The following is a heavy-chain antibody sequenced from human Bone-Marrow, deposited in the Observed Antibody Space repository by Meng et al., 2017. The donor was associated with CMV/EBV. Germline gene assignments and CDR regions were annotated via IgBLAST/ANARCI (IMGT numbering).Heavy chain of an antibody. D-gene: IGHD3-16*02. V-gene: IGHV3-11*04. CDR3: ASYPPNYVWGSYRYTWFDP. J-gene: IGHJ5*02. CDR2: ISSSGSTI. CDR1: GFTFSDYY. Sequence: LSLTCAASGFTFSDYYMSWIRQAPGKGLEWVSYISSSGSTIYYADSVKGRFTISRDNAKNSLYLQMNSLRAEDTAVYYCASYPPNYVWGSYRYTWFDPWGQGTLVTVSS.